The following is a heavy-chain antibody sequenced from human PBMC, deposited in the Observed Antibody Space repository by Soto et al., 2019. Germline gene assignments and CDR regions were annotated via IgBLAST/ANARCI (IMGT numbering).Heavy chain of an antibody. CDR1: GFTLRDNA. Sequence: PGGSLRLSCAASGFTLRDNAMTWVRQAPGKGLEWVSAISASGSSTYYADSVMGRFTISRDILRNTVFLQMNSLRAEDTATYYCARGNWNYYYGFDVWGQGTTVTVSS. D-gene: IGHD1-20*01. J-gene: IGHJ6*02. CDR2: ISASGSST. CDR3: ARGNWNYYYGFDV. V-gene: IGHV3-23*01.